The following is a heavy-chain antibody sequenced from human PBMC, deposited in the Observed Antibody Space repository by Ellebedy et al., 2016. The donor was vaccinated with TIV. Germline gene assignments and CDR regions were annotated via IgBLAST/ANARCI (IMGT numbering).Heavy chain of an antibody. CDR1: GYTFTDYY. CDR2: MYPKSGGT. D-gene: IGHD3-3*02. Sequence: ASVKVSCKASGYTFTDYYLHWVRQAPGQGLEWMGWMYPKSGGTKYAPKFQGRVTMTWDTSISTGYMELSGLKSDDTAVYYCAAFPYISTSSAFWGQGTLVTVSS. J-gene: IGHJ4*02. CDR3: AAFPYISTSSAF. V-gene: IGHV1-2*02.